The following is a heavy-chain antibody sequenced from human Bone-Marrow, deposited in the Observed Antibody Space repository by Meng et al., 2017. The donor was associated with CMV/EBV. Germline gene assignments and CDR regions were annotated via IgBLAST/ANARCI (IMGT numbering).Heavy chain of an antibody. CDR3: ASSIAAHSVLFDY. D-gene: IGHD6-6*01. V-gene: IGHV3-7*01. CDR1: GFTFSRYW. Sequence: GESLKISCAASGFTFSRYWMSWVRQAPGKGLEWVANIKQDGSEKYYVDSVKGRFTISRDNAKNSLYLQMNSLRAEDTAVYYCASSIAAHSVLFDYWGQGTLVTVSS. J-gene: IGHJ4*02. CDR2: IKQDGSEK.